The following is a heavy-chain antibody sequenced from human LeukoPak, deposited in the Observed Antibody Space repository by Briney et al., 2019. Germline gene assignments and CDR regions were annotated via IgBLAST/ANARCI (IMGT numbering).Heavy chain of an antibody. Sequence: GGSLRLSCAASGFTFDDYGMSWVRQAPGKGLEWVSGINWNGGSTGYADSVKGRFTISGDNAKNSLYLQMNSLRAEDTALYYCARGRITMIVVDAFDIWGQGTMVTVSS. V-gene: IGHV3-20*04. CDR2: INWNGGST. CDR1: GFTFDDYG. D-gene: IGHD3-22*01. CDR3: ARGRITMIVVDAFDI. J-gene: IGHJ3*02.